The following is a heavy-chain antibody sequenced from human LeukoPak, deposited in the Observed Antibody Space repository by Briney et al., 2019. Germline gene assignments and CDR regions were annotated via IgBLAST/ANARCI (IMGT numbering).Heavy chain of an antibody. Sequence: GGSLRLSCAASGFTFSSYSMNWVRPAPGKGLEWVSSISSSSSYIYYADSVKGRFTISRDNAKNSLYLQMNSLRAEDTAVYYCARGGDYGDYYFDYWGQGTLVTVSS. CDR1: GFTFSSYS. CDR3: ARGGDYGDYYFDY. V-gene: IGHV3-21*01. J-gene: IGHJ4*02. D-gene: IGHD4-17*01. CDR2: ISSSSSYI.